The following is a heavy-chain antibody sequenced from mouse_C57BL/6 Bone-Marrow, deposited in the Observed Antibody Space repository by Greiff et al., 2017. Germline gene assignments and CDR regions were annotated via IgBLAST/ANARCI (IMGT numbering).Heavy chain of an antibody. D-gene: IGHD1-1*01. J-gene: IGHJ3*01. Sequence: EVQLVESGGGLVKPGGSLKLSCAASGFTFSSYAMSWVRQTPEKRLEWVATISDGGSYTYYPDNVKGRFTISRDNAKNNLYLQMSHLKSEDTAMYYCARNGYYGSSCWFAYWGQGTLVTVSA. CDR1: GFTFSSYA. V-gene: IGHV5-4*01. CDR2: ISDGGSYT. CDR3: ARNGYYGSSCWFAY.